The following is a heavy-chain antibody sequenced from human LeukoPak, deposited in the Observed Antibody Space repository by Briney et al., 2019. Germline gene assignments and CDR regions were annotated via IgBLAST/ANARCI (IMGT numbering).Heavy chain of an antibody. CDR1: GFTFSSYG. J-gene: IGHJ6*02. V-gene: IGHV3-33*01. CDR3: ARDREYSSGWNYYYYYGMDV. Sequence: PGGSLRLSCAASGFTFSSYGMHWVRQAPGKGLEWVAVIWYDGSNKYYADSVKGRFTISRDNSKNTLYLQMNSLRAEDTAVYYCARDREYSSGWNYYYYYGMDVWGQGTTVTVSS. D-gene: IGHD6-19*01. CDR2: IWYDGSNK.